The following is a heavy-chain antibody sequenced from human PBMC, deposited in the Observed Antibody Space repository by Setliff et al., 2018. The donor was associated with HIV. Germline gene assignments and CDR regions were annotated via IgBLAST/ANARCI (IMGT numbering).Heavy chain of an antibody. D-gene: IGHD1-1*01. CDR1: GFIFSSYA. V-gene: IGHV3-30*07. Sequence: PGGSLRLSCAASGFIFSSYAMHWVRQAPGKGLEWVAVMPYDGNIKYCADSVKGRFTISRDDSRNTLYLQMNSLRAEDTALYFCARRGNLLEGRQLDSWGQGTLVTVSS. J-gene: IGHJ4*02. CDR3: ARRGNLLEGRQLDS. CDR2: MPYDGNIK.